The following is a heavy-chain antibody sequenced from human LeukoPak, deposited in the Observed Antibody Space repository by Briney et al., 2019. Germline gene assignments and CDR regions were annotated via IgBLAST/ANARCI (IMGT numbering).Heavy chain of an antibody. CDR1: GGTFSSYA. J-gene: IGHJ4*02. D-gene: IGHD3-22*01. V-gene: IGHV1-69*06. CDR2: IIPIFGTA. Sequence: ASVTVSCKASGGTFSSYAISWVRQAPGQGLEWMGGIIPIFGTANYAQKFQGRVTITADKSTSTAYMELSSLRSEDTAVYYCARQWSNYYDSSGYYYGYWGQGTLVTVSS. CDR3: ARQWSNYYDSSGYYYGY.